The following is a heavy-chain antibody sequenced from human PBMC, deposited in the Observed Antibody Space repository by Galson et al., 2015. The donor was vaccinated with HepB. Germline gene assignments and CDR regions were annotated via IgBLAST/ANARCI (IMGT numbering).Heavy chain of an antibody. J-gene: IGHJ4*02. CDR3: ARETLDWLPAA. CDR2: IKQDGSGK. CDR1: GFTFSSYW. V-gene: IGHV3-7*03. D-gene: IGHD2-2*01. Sequence: SLRLSCAASGFTFSSYWMSWVRQAPGKGLEWVANIKQDGSGKYYVDSVKGRFTISRDNAKNSLYLQMNSLRAEDTAVYYCARETLDWLPAAWGQGTLVTVSS.